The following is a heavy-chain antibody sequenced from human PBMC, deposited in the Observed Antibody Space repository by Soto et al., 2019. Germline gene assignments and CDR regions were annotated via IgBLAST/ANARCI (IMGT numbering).Heavy chain of an antibody. Sequence: QVQLVQSGTEVKKPVASVKVSCKASGYTFNSYGISWVRQAPGQGLEWMGWISPYDDNTNYAQNLQGRVTMTTDTSTRTAYMELRSLRSDDTAVYYCARGGYYDSSGSRNYHYYGMDAWGQGTTVTVS. V-gene: IGHV1-18*01. D-gene: IGHD3-22*01. J-gene: IGHJ6*02. CDR3: ARGGYYDSSGSRNYHYYGMDA. CDR2: ISPYDDNT. CDR1: GYTFNSYG.